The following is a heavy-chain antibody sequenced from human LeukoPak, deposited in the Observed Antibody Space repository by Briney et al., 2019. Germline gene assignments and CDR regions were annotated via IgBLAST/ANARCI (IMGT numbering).Heavy chain of an antibody. V-gene: IGHV4-4*07. Sequence: SETLSPTCTVSGGSISRYYWSWIRQPAGKGLEWIGRIYTSGSTNYNPSLKGRVTMSVDTSKNQFSLKLSSVTAADTAVYDCARERHNWNYVNYYGMDVWGQGTTVTVSS. J-gene: IGHJ6*02. CDR1: GGSISRYY. CDR2: IYTSGST. D-gene: IGHD1-7*01. CDR3: ARERHNWNYVNYYGMDV.